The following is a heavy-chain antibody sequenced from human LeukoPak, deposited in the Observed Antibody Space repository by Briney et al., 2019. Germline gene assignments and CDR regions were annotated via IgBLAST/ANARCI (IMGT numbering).Heavy chain of an antibody. V-gene: IGHV3-33*01. CDR3: ARDITGDPPPYYFDY. Sequence: GGSLRLSCAASGFTFSNYGLHWVRQAPGKGLEWLAVMWFDGSHKYYADSVKGRFTISRDNSKSMLYLQMSSLRAEDTAVYYCARDITGDPPPYYFDYWGQGSLVTVSS. CDR1: GFTFSNYG. J-gene: IGHJ4*02. D-gene: IGHD7-27*01. CDR2: MWFDGSHK.